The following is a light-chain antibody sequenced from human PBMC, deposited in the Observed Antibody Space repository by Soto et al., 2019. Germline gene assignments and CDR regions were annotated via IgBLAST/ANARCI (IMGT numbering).Light chain of an antibody. CDR1: QSVISSY. V-gene: IGKV3-15*01. Sequence: EIVLTQSPATLSLSPWEIATLSCRASQSVISSYLAWYQQRPGQAPRLLIYGASTRATGIPARFSGSGSGTEFTVTISSLQSEDFAVYYCQQYNNWPYTFGQGTRLEIK. CDR2: GAS. CDR3: QQYNNWPYT. J-gene: IGKJ5*01.